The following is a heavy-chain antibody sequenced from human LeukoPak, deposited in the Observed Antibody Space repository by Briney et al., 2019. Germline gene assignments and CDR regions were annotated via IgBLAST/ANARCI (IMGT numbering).Heavy chain of an antibody. CDR3: ARGKDWFDT. J-gene: IGHJ5*02. V-gene: IGHV3-7*01. Sequence: GGSLRLSCAASVISFSSPWMSWVGQALGKGLEWVANMKRDGSEKYYVDSVKGRFTISRDNAKNSLFLQMNSLRAEDTAVYYCARGKDWFDTWGQGTLVTVSS. CDR2: MKRDGSEK. CDR1: VISFSSPW.